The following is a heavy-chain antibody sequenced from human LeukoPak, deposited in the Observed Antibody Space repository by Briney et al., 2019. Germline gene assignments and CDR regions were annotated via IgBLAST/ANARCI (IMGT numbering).Heavy chain of an antibody. D-gene: IGHD2-2*01. Sequence: PSETLSLTCAVYGGSFSGYYWSLIRQPAGKGLEWIGEMNHSGSTNYNPSLKSRVTISVDTSKNQFSLKLSSVTAADTAVYYCARRVVARPFDYWGQGTLVTVSS. CDR1: GGSFSGYY. CDR3: ARRVVARPFDY. V-gene: IGHV4-34*01. J-gene: IGHJ4*02. CDR2: MNHSGST.